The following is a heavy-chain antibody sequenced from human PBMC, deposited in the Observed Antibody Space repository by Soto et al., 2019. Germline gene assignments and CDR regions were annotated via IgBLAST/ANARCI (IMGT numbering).Heavy chain of an antibody. CDR1: GFTFSSYA. D-gene: IGHD3-10*01. Sequence: PGGSLRLSCAASGFTFSSYAMHWVRKAPGQGLEWVAVISYDGSNKYYADSVKGRFTIFRDNSKNTLYLQMNSPSAEETAVYYRARQGQVRGDRHAFDYWGQGTMVTDSS. CDR3: ARQGQVRGDRHAFDY. CDR2: ISYDGSNK. V-gene: IGHV3-30-3*01. J-gene: IGHJ3*01.